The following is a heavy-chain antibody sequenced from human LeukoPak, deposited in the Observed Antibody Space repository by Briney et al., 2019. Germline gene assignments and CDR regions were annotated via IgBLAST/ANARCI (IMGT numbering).Heavy chain of an antibody. D-gene: IGHD3-22*01. CDR2: IHYSGST. Sequence: SETLSLTCTVSGGSVSSGSYYWSWIRQPPGKGLEWIGYIHYSGSTNYNPSLKSRVTISVDTSKNQFSLKLSSVTAADTAVYYCARDQTNYYDSSGYDYWGQGTLVTVSS. CDR1: GGSVSSGSYY. J-gene: IGHJ4*02. CDR3: ARDQTNYYDSSGYDY. V-gene: IGHV4-61*01.